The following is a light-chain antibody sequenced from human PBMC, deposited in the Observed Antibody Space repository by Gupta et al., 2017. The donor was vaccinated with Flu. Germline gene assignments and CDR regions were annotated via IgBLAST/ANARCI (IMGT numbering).Light chain of an antibody. CDR3: QQRTNWPA. CDR1: QSLSSY. Sequence: EVVLTQSPATLSLSPGDRATLSCRASQSLSSYLAWYQQKPGQAPRLLIYDATSRATGIPDRFSGSGSGTDFTLSSSSLEPEDFAVYYCQQRTNWPAFGQGTRLEIK. V-gene: IGKV3-11*01. CDR2: DAT. J-gene: IGKJ5*01.